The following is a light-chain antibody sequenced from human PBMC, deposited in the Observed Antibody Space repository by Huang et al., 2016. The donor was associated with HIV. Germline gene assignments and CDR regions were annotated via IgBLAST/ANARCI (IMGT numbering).Light chain of an antibody. CDR2: WAS. Sequence: DIVMTQSPDSLAVSLGERATINCKSSQSILYSSTDKSYLAWYHQKPGQPPKLLISWASTRESGVPGRFSGSGSGTDFTLTISSLQAEDVAVYYCQQYYSSPFTFGPGTKVDIK. J-gene: IGKJ3*01. CDR3: QQYYSSPFT. CDR1: QSILYSSTDKSY. V-gene: IGKV4-1*01.